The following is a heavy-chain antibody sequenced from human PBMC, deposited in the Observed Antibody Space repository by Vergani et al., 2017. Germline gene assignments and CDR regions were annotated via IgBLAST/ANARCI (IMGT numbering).Heavy chain of an antibody. CDR1: GYFISSGYY. Sequence: QVQLQESGPGLVKPSETLSLTCAVSGYFISSGYYWGWIRQPPWKGLEWIGSIYHSGSTYYNPSLKSRVTISVDTSKNQFSLKLSSVTAADTAVYYCARLGITVTTRPYNWFDPWGQRTLVTVSS. J-gene: IGHJ5*02. V-gene: IGHV4-38-2*01. CDR2: IYHSGST. D-gene: IGHD4-17*01. CDR3: ARLGITVTTRPYNWFDP.